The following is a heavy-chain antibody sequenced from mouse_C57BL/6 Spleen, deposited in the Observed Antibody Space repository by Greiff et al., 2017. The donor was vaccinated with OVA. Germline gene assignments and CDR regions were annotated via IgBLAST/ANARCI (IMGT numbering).Heavy chain of an antibody. CDR2: ISYDGSN. CDR1: GYSITSGYY. J-gene: IGHJ1*03. CDR3: ARVGPNWYFDV. V-gene: IGHV3-6*01. Sequence: EVQLQESGPGLVKPSQSLSLTCSVTGYSITSGYYWNWIRQFPGNKLEWMGYISYDGSNNYNPSLKNRISITRDTSKNQFFLKLNSVTTEDTATYYCARVGPNWYFDVWGTGTTVTVSS. D-gene: IGHD4-1*01.